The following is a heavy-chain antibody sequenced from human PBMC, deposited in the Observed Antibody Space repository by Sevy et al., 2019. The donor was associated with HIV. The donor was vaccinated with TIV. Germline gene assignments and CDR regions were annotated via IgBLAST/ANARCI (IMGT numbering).Heavy chain of an antibody. CDR3: AREGSYGDYRYHYCYGIDV. Sequence: GGSLRLSCEASGFNFRSYWMSWVRQAPGKGLEWVASIYQDGTEKHYGDSVKGRFTISRDNAKNSLYLQVNSLAGEDTVVDYCAREGSYGDYRYHYCYGIDVWGQGTTVTVSS. J-gene: IGHJ6*02. CDR2: IYQDGTEK. D-gene: IGHD4-17*01. V-gene: IGHV3-7*01. CDR1: GFNFRSYW.